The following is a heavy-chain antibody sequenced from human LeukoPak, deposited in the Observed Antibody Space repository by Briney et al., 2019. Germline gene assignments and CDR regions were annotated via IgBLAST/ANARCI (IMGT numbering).Heavy chain of an antibody. J-gene: IGHJ4*02. CDR1: GGSFTNYY. CDR3: ARGTYSSSWYGVFDY. CDR2: ISTSGST. V-gene: IGHV4-4*07. D-gene: IGHD6-13*01. Sequence: SETLSLTCTVSGGSFTNYYWNWIRQPAGKALEWIGRISTSGSTNYNPSLKSRVTISVDTSKNQFSLKLSSVTAADTAVYYCARGTYSSSWYGVFDYWGQGTLVTVSS.